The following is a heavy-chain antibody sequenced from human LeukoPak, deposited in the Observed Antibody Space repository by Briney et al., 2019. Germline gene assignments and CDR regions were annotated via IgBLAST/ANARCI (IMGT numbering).Heavy chain of an antibody. D-gene: IGHD1-26*01. Sequence: GGSLRLSCAASGVTVSGSYMSWVRQAPGKGLELVSVIYTSGDTYYADSVKGRFTISRDSSKNTLYLQMNTLRTEDTAVYYCVRVRYSGSWFPVPNFDCWGQGTLVTVSS. V-gene: IGHV3-66*01. J-gene: IGHJ4*02. CDR1: GVTVSGSY. CDR2: IYTSGDT. CDR3: VRVRYSGSWFPVPNFDC.